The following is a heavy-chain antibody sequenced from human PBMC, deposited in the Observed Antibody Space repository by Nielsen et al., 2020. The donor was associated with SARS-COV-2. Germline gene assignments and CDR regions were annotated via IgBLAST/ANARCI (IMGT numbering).Heavy chain of an antibody. D-gene: IGHD1-7*01. CDR3: ARTILPNWDYRAYDY. V-gene: IGHV4-34*01. CDR1: GFSFSNYV. CDR2: IYPSGST. J-gene: IGHJ4*02. Sequence: ESLKISCVASGFSFSNYVMNWVRQAPGKGLEWIGEIYPSGSTNYNPSPKSRVTISVDTSKMQFSLELRSVTAADTAVYYCARTILPNWDYRAYDYWGQGALVTVSS.